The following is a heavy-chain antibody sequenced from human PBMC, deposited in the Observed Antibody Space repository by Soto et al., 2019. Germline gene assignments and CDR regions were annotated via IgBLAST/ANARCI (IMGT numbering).Heavy chain of an antibody. CDR3: ATGSGSYYMDY. J-gene: IGHJ4*02. D-gene: IGHD3-10*01. Sequence: QVQLVESGGGVVQPGRSLRLSCAASGFTFSSYGMHWVRQAPGKGPEWVAVISYDGSNKYYADSVKGRFTISRDNSKNTLYLQMNSLRAEDTAVYYCATGSGSYYMDYWGQGTLVTVSS. CDR1: GFTFSSYG. V-gene: IGHV3-30*03. CDR2: ISYDGSNK.